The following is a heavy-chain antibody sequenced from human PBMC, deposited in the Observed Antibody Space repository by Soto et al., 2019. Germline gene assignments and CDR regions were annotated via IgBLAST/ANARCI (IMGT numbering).Heavy chain of an antibody. J-gene: IGHJ5*02. Sequence: SQTLSLTCAISGDSVSSNSAAWNWISQSPSRGLEWLGRTYYRAKCYNDYTVSVKSRITINPDTSKNQFSLQLKSVTTEDTAVYYCARDHTYAGSGYRGREMYNWFDHWGQGTLVTVSS. CDR1: GDSVSSNSAA. CDR2: TYYRAKCYN. D-gene: IGHD3-22*01. CDR3: ARDHTYAGSGYRGREMYNWFDH. V-gene: IGHV6-1*01.